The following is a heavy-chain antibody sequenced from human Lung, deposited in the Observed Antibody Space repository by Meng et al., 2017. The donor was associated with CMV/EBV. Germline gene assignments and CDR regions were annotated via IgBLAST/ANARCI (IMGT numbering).Heavy chain of an antibody. CDR2: ISSSGSTI. Sequence: SLRLSCAAAGFTFSSYEMNWVRQAAGKGLEWVSYISSSGSTIYYADSVKGRFTISRDNAKNSLYLQMNSLRAEDTAVYYCASLKDIVVVPAAKGSKYYYYGMDVWGQGTTVTVSS. CDR1: GFTFSSYE. D-gene: IGHD2-2*01. CDR3: ASLKDIVVVPAAKGSKYYYYGMDV. V-gene: IGHV3-48*03. J-gene: IGHJ6*02.